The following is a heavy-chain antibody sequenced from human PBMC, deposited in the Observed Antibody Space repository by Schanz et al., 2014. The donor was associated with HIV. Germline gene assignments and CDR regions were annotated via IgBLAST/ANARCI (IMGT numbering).Heavy chain of an antibody. J-gene: IGHJ5*02. CDR3: ARASLGAAHP. CDR1: GGAISSGGYS. Sequence: QLQLQESGSGLVKPSQTLSLTCGVSGGAISSGGYSWSWIRQTPGKGLEWIGYISHSGSSFYNPSPESRATLPIDTSKNPLSLTLPSVAAADTAIYYCARASLGAAHPWGQGTLVTVSS. V-gene: IGHV4-30-2*01. D-gene: IGHD2-15*01. CDR2: ISHSGSS.